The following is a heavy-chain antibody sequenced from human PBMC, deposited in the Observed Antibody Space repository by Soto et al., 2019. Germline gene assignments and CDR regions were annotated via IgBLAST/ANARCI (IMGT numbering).Heavy chain of an antibody. Sequence: PSETLSLTCTVSGGSISSGGYYWSWIRQHPGKGLEWIGYIYYSGSTYYNPSLKSRVTISVDTSKNQFSLKLSSVTAADTAVYYCAREHRGFGELWGNWFDPWGQGTLVTVSS. V-gene: IGHV4-31*03. J-gene: IGHJ5*02. D-gene: IGHD3-10*01. CDR1: GGSISSGGYY. CDR2: IYYSGST. CDR3: AREHRGFGELWGNWFDP.